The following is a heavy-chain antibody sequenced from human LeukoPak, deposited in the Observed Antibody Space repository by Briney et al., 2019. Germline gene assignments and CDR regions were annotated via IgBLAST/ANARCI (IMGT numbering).Heavy chain of an antibody. D-gene: IGHD2-2*01. CDR3: ARVGSTSWYLDY. CDR1: GFAFSHYW. J-gene: IGHJ4*02. Sequence: GGSLRLSCAASGFAFSHYWMSWVRQAPGKGLEWLANIRQDGSDNYYADSVKGRFTFSRDNARNSLYLQMNSLRADDTAVYYCARVGSTSWYLDYWGQGTLVTVSS. CDR2: IRQDGSDN. V-gene: IGHV3-7*01.